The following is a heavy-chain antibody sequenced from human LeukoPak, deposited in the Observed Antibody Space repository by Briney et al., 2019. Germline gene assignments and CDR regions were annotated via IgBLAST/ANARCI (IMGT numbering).Heavy chain of an antibody. Sequence: PGASLRLSCAASGFTFRNYAMSWVRQAPGKGLEWVSAVSGRDDSTYYADSVKGRFTISRDNSKNTLYLQMNSLRAEDTVVYYCAKWGDYDILTGYYDSDYWGQGTLVTVSS. D-gene: IGHD3-9*01. J-gene: IGHJ4*02. CDR1: GFTFRNYA. V-gene: IGHV3-23*01. CDR3: AKWGDYDILTGYYDSDY. CDR2: VSGRDDST.